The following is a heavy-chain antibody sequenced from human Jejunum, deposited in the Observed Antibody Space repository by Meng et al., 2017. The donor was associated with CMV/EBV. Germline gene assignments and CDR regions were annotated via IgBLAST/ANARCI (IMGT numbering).Heavy chain of an antibody. D-gene: IGHD3-10*01. V-gene: IGHV1-69*02. J-gene: IGHJ6*02. CDR2: IIPSLDIP. Sequence: SGGTFSTYTINWVRQAPGQGLEWLGRIIPSLDIPTYADNLQGRITITADKSTSAAYMELSSLISEDTAVYYCARLGSNYYHHGLDVWGQGTTVTVSS. CDR1: GGTFSTYT. CDR3: ARLGSNYYHHGLDV.